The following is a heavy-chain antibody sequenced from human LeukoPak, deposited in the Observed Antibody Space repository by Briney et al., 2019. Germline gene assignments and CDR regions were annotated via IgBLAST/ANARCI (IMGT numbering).Heavy chain of an antibody. CDR2: INGSGGST. Sequence: GGSLRLSCAASGFTFSSYAMSWVRQAPGKGLEWVSDINGSGGSTYYADSVKGRFTISRDNSKNTLYLQMNSLRAEDTAVYYCAKDFAAMVIPHSDYWGQGTLVTVSS. J-gene: IGHJ4*02. V-gene: IGHV3-23*01. D-gene: IGHD5-18*01. CDR1: GFTFSSYA. CDR3: AKDFAAMVIPHSDY.